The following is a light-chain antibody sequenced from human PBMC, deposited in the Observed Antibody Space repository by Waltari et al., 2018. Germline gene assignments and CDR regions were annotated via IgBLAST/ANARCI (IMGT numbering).Light chain of an antibody. V-gene: IGLV2-23*02. CDR3: SSYTISSTYV. CDR1: SRDVGKFNL. CDR2: EVN. Sequence: QSALTQPASVSGSPGQSITISCTGTSRDVGKFNLVAWYQQYPGKAPKLMIYEVNTRPSGVSNRFSGSKSGNTASLTISGLQAEDEADYYCSSYTISSTYVFGTGTKVTVL. J-gene: IGLJ1*01.